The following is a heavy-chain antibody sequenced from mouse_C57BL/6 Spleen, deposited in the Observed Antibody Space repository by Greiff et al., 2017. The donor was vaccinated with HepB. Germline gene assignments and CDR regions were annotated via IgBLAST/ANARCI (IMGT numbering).Heavy chain of an antibody. Sequence: EVMLVESGGGLVKPGGSLKLSCAASGFTFSSYAMSWVRQTPEKRLEWVATISDGGSYTYYPDNVKGRFTISRDNAKNNLYLQMSHLKSEDTAMYYCARAQLGQGNAMDYWGQGTSVTVSS. CDR1: GFTFSSYA. V-gene: IGHV5-4*03. CDR3: ARAQLGQGNAMDY. CDR2: ISDGGSYT. J-gene: IGHJ4*01. D-gene: IGHD4-1*02.